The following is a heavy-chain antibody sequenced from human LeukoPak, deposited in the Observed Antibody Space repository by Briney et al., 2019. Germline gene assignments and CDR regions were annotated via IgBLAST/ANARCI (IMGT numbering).Heavy chain of an antibody. J-gene: IGHJ4*02. Sequence: GGSLRLSCGASGFTFSNYAMGWVRQAPGKGLEWVAVISYDGSNKYYADSVKGRFTISRDNSKNALYLQMNSLRAQDTAVYYCAKDIEEWLVKGGGCFDYWGQGTLVTVSS. V-gene: IGHV3-30*18. CDR2: ISYDGSNK. CDR1: GFTFSNYA. CDR3: AKDIEEWLVKGGGCFDY. D-gene: IGHD6-19*01.